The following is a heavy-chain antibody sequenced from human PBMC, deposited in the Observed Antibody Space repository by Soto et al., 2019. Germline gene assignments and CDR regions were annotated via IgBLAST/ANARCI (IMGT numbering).Heavy chain of an antibody. CDR3: ARNIVVVTARYYYYYGMDV. J-gene: IGHJ6*02. CDR2: IYPGDSDT. CDR1: GYSFTSYW. D-gene: IGHD2-21*02. V-gene: IGHV5-51*01. Sequence: GESLKISCKGSGYSFTSYWIGWVRQMPGKGLEWMGIIYPGDSDTRYSPSFQGQVTISADKSISTAYLQWSSLKASDTAMYYCARNIVVVTARYYYYYGMDVWGQGTTVTVS.